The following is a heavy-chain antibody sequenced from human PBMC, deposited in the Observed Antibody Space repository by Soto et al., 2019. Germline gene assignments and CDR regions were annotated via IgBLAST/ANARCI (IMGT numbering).Heavy chain of an antibody. CDR1: GDSVTSDSYY. CDR3: AKGFSSGLYVDS. V-gene: IGHV4-61*01. Sequence: QVQLQESGPGLLKPSGTLSLTCSVSGDSVTSDSYYWTWIRQPPGKTLEWVESILSSGGTSTNPSLRSRLGMSVDTSKNQFSMRLTSVTAADTGVYFCAKGFSSGLYVDSWGRGAQVTVSS. D-gene: IGHD6-19*01. J-gene: IGHJ5*01. CDR2: ILSSGGT.